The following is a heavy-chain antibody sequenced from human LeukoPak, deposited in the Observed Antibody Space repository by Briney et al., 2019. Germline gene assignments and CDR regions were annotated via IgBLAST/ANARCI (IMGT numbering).Heavy chain of an antibody. J-gene: IGHJ4*02. CDR3: ASRAPCNAGLCYGLNY. V-gene: IGHV3-23*01. Sequence: GGSLRLSCAASGFTFSNYVMTWLRQAPGKGLEWVSAISGSGGRTDYADSVKGRFTISRDNSKNTLYLQMNSLRAEDTAVYYCASRAPCNAGLCYGLNYWGQGTLLTVSS. CDR2: ISGSGGRT. CDR1: GFTFSNYV. D-gene: IGHD2-15*01.